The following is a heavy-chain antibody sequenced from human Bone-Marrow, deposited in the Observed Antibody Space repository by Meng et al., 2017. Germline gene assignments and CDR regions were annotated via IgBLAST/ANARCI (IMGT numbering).Heavy chain of an antibody. J-gene: IGHJ4*02. CDR1: GYTFTSYG. CDR3: ARDDDIAPDY. V-gene: IGHV1-18*01. Sequence: ASVTVSCQASGYTFTSYGISWVRQAPGQGLEWMGWISAYNGNTNYAQKLQGRVTMTTDTSTSTAYMELRSLRSGDTAVYNCARDDDIAPDYWGQGTLVTVSS. D-gene: IGHD3-9*01. CDR2: ISAYNGNT.